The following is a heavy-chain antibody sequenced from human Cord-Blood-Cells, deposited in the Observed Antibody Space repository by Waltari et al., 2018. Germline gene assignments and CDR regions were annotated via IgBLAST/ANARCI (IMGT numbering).Heavy chain of an antibody. CDR2: IYYSGST. D-gene: IGHD5-18*01. J-gene: IGHJ2*01. Sequence: QLQLQESGPGLVKPSETLSLTCTVSGGSISSSSYYWGWIRQPPGKGLEWIGSIYYSGSTYYNPSRKSRVTIAVDTSKNQFSLKLSSVTAADTAVYYCATVSGYSYGYWYFDLWGRGTLVTVSS. V-gene: IGHV4-39*01. CDR3: ATVSGYSYGYWYFDL. CDR1: GGSISSSSYY.